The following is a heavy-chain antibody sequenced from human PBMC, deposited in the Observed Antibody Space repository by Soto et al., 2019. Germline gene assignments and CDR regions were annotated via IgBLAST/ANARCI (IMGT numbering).Heavy chain of an antibody. Sequence: SETLSLTCTVSGGSVISGSYYWSWIRQPPGKGLEWIGYIYYSGSTNYNPSLKSRVTISVDTSKNQFSLKLSSVTAADTAVYYCARVVPYYDILTGYYMSNWFDPWGQGTLVTVAS. CDR1: GGSVISGSYY. J-gene: IGHJ5*02. CDR3: ARVVPYYDILTGYYMSNWFDP. V-gene: IGHV4-61*01. CDR2: IYYSGST. D-gene: IGHD3-9*01.